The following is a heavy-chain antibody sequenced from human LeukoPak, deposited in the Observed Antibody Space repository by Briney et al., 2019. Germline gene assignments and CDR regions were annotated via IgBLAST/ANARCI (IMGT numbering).Heavy chain of an antibody. J-gene: IGHJ4*02. CDR2: IYHSGST. V-gene: IGHV4-38-2*02. Sequence: SETLSLTCTVSGYSISSGYYWGWIRQPPGKGLEWIGSIYHSGSTYYSPSLKSRVTISVDTSKNQFSLKLSSVTAADTAVYYCAREGIAAAGVDYWGQGTLVTVSS. CDR1: GYSISSGYY. CDR3: AREGIAAAGVDY. D-gene: IGHD6-13*01.